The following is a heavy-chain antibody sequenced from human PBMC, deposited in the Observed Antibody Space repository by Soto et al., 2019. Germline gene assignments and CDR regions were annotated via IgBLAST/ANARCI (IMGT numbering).Heavy chain of an antibody. CDR2: NYYSGST. Sequence: QVQLQESGPGLVKPSQTLSLTCTVSGGSISSGDYYWSWIRQPPGKGLEWIGYNYYSGSTYYNPSLKSRVTISVDTSKNQFSLKLSSVTAADTAVYYCARAPDIVVVPAAARSWFDPWGQGTLVTVSS. D-gene: IGHD2-2*01. CDR3: ARAPDIVVVPAAARSWFDP. V-gene: IGHV4-30-4*01. CDR1: GGSISSGDYY. J-gene: IGHJ5*02.